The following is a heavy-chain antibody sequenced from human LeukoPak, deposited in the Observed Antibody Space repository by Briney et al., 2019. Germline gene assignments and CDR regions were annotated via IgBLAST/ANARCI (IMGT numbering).Heavy chain of an antibody. Sequence: GASVKVSCKASGYTFTSYGISWVRQAPGQGLEWMGWISAYNGNTNYAQKLQGRVTMTTDTSTSTAYMELRSLRSDATAVYYCARDWEGSGSYTQDHYYYYGMDVWGKGTTVTVSS. D-gene: IGHD3-10*01. CDR3: ARDWEGSGSYTQDHYYYYGMDV. V-gene: IGHV1-18*04. CDR2: ISAYNGNT. CDR1: GYTFTSYG. J-gene: IGHJ6*04.